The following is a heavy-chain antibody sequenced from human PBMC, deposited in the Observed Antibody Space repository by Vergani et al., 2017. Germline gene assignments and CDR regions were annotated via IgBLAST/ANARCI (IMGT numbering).Heavy chain of an antibody. J-gene: IGHJ3*02. CDR1: GGSISSHY. CDR2: IYYSGST. Sequence: QVQLQESGPGLVKPSETLSLTCTVSGGSISSHYWSWIRQPPGKGLEWIGYIYYSGSTNYNPALKRRVTISVDTSKNQFSLKLSSVTAADTAVYYCARAELVGAKGAFDIWGQGTMVTVSS. V-gene: IGHV4-59*11. CDR3: ARAELVGAKGAFDI. D-gene: IGHD1-26*01.